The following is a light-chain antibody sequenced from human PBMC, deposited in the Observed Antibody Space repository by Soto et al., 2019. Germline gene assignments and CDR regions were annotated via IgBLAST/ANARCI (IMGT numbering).Light chain of an antibody. Sequence: EIVMTQSPATLSVSPGETATLSCRASQSVSYNLAWYQQKPGQGPRLLIYGAFTRATGIPARFSGSGSGTDFTLTISNLQSEDFAVYYCQQYKNWPPLTFGGGTKVEIK. CDR2: GAF. CDR1: QSVSYN. J-gene: IGKJ4*01. CDR3: QQYKNWPPLT. V-gene: IGKV3-15*01.